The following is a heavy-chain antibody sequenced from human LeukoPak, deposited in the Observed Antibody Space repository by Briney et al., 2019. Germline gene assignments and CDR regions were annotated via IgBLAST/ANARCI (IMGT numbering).Heavy chain of an antibody. D-gene: IGHD3-10*01. CDR1: GGSFSGYY. J-gene: IGHJ6*03. V-gene: IGHV4-34*01. Sequence: SETLSLTCAVYGGSFSGYYWSWIRQPPGKGLEWIGEINHSGSTNYNPSLKSRVTISVDTSKNQFSLKLSSVTAADTAVYYCARGLGLRMVRGVSSPGYYYYMDAWGKGTTVTVSS. CDR2: INHSGST. CDR3: ARGLGLRMVRGVSSPGYYYYMDA.